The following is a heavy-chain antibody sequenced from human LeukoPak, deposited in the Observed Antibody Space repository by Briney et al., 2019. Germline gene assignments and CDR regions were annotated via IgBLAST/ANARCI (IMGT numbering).Heavy chain of an antibody. Sequence: PGGSLRLSCASSGFTFSSYWMHWVRQAPGKGLEWVSYISSSGTTMLYPDSVKGRFTISRDNAQNSLYLQLNSLRAGDTAVYYCARALRDAFDIWGQGTMVTVSS. J-gene: IGHJ3*02. V-gene: IGHV3-48*04. CDR2: ISSSGTTM. CDR3: ARALRDAFDI. CDR1: GFTFSSYW.